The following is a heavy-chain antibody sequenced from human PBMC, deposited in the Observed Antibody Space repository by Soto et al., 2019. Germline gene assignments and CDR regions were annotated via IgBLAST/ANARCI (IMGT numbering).Heavy chain of an antibody. CDR1: GGTFNTFA. CDR2: IVPILGPA. V-gene: IGHV1-69*06. J-gene: IGHJ4*02. CDR3: ARAAKRYFDS. Sequence: QVQLVQSGAEVKKPGSSVNVSCKASGGTFNTFAISWVRQAPGQGLEYLGGIVPILGPAFYAQRFQGRVTITADKSTKTDYFELTSLSSEDTAVYYGARAAKRYFDSWGQGTQVTVSS.